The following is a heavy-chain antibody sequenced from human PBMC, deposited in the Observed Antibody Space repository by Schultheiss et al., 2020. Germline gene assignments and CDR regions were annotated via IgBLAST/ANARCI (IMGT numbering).Heavy chain of an antibody. Sequence: GESLKISCMGSGYSFNSYWIGWLRQMSGKGLEWMGVIYPGDSDTRYSPSFQGQVTISADKSISTAYLQWSSLKASDTAMYYCARHQGGLVTYRGNYYYGMDVWGQGTTVNVYS. CDR2: IYPGDSDT. V-gene: IGHV5-51*01. CDR1: GYSFNSYW. D-gene: IGHD3-9*01. J-gene: IGHJ6*02. CDR3: ARHQGGLVTYRGNYYYGMDV.